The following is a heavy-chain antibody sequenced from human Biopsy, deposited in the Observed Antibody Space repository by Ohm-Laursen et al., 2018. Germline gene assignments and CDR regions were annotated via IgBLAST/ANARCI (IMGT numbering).Heavy chain of an antibody. Sequence: GTLSLTCAVSGGSFTGHYWSWIRQPPGRGLEWIGHISHTGYTSYKSSLKSRVTISLDTSRKHFSLRLTSLAAADTAVYYCARGSNEYGGLYFPHWGQGTLVTVSS. V-gene: IGHV4-59*11. CDR2: ISHTGYT. CDR1: GGSFTGHY. D-gene: IGHD4-23*01. J-gene: IGHJ1*01. CDR3: ARGSNEYGGLYFPH.